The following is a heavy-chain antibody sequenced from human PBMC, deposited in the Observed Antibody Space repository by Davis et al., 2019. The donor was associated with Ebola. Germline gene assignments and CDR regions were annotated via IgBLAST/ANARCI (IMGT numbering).Heavy chain of an antibody. CDR1: GGSFSNYF. Sequence: GSLRLSCTVSGGSFSNYFWSWIRQPPGKGLEWIAYIYHSGSTNYNPSLKSRVTISVDTSKNQFSLKLTSVTAADTAVYYCARGGWYWAGYFQHWGQGTLVTVSS. V-gene: IGHV4-59*08. D-gene: IGHD6-19*01. CDR3: ARGGWYWAGYFQH. CDR2: IYHSGST. J-gene: IGHJ1*01.